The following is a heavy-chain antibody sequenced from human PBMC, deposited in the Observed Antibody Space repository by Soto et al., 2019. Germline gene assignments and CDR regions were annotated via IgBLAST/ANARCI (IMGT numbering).Heavy chain of an antibody. CDR2: TNWNSGSI. J-gene: IGHJ4*02. CDR1: GFTFDDYA. V-gene: IGHV3-9*01. D-gene: IGHD6-19*01. Sequence: EVQLVESGGGLVQPGRSLRLSCAASGFTFDDYAMHWVRQAPGKGLEWVSGTNWNSGSIGYADSVKGRFTISRDNAKNSLYLQMNSLRGEDTALYYCAKDTLSGWTSAVFDYWGQGTLVTVSS. CDR3: AKDTLSGWTSAVFDY.